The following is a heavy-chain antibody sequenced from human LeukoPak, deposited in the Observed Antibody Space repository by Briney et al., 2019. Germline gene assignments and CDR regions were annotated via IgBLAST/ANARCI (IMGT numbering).Heavy chain of an antibody. CDR3: ARIVVEDDAFDI. D-gene: IGHD3-22*01. V-gene: IGHV3-7*01. Sequence: GGSLRLSCAASGFTFSGYPIHWVRQAPGKGLEWVANIKQDGSEKSYVDSVKGRFTISRDNAKNSLYLQMNSLRAEDTAVYYCARIVVEDDAFDIWGQGTMVTVSS. CDR1: GFTFSGYP. J-gene: IGHJ3*02. CDR2: IKQDGSEK.